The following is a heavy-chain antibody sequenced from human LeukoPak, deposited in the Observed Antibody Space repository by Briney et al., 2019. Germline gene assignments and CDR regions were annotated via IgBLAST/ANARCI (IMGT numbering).Heavy chain of an antibody. CDR2: IIPIFGTA. V-gene: IGHV1-69*05. D-gene: IGHD3-22*01. CDR3: AMYYYYDSSGYFNYYYMDV. J-gene: IGHJ6*03. CDR1: GGTISSYA. Sequence: GASVKVSCKASGGTISSYAISWVRQAPGQGLEWMGGIIPIFGTANYAQKFQGRVTITTDESTSTAYMELSSLGSEDTAVYYCAMYYYYDSSGYFNYYYMDVWGKGTTVTVSS.